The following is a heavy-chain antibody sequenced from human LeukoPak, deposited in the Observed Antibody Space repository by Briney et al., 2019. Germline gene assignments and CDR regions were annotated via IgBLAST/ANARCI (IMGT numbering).Heavy chain of an antibody. D-gene: IGHD1-26*01. CDR2: ISGSGGST. Sequence: PGGSLRLSCAASGFTLSRYAMGWVRQAPGKGLEWVSAISGSGGSTYYADSVKGRFTIPRDNSKNTLYLQMNSLRAEDTAVYYCAKDMYVGATNFDYWGQGTLVTVSS. J-gene: IGHJ4*02. V-gene: IGHV3-23*01. CDR1: GFTLSRYA. CDR3: AKDMYVGATNFDY.